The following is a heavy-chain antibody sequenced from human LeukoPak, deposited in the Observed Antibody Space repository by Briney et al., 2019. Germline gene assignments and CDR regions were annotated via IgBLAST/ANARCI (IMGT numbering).Heavy chain of an antibody. V-gene: IGHV3-30*02. Sequence: GGSLRLSCAASGFNFSSYGMHWVRQAPGKGLEWVAFIRYDGSNKYYTDSVKGRFTISRDNSKNTLYLQKDSLRAEDTAVYYCAKGRGWEASYYYYYMDVWGKGTTVTVSS. D-gene: IGHD1-26*01. CDR1: GFNFSSYG. J-gene: IGHJ6*03. CDR2: IRYDGSNK. CDR3: AKGRGWEASYYYYYMDV.